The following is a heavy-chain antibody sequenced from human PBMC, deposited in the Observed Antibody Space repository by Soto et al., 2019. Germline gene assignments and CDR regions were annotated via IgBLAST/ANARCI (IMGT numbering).Heavy chain of an antibody. V-gene: IGHV3-33*01. J-gene: IGHJ3*02. CDR2: IWYDGSNK. D-gene: IGHD3-3*01. Sequence: HPGGSLRLSCAASGFAFSSYGMHWVRQAPGKGLEWVAVIWYDGSNKYYADSVKGRFTISRDNSKNTLYLQMNSPRAEDTAVYYCARDRLWYYDFWSGVGDAFDIWGQGTMVTV. CDR1: GFAFSSYG. CDR3: ARDRLWYYDFWSGVGDAFDI.